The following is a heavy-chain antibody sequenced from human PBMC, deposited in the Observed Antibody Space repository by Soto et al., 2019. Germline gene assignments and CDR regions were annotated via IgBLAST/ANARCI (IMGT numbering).Heavy chain of an antibody. CDR2: ISVSGGST. D-gene: IGHD1-26*01. Sequence: GGSLRLSCAASGFTFSSYAMSWVRQAPGKGLEWVSAISVSGGSTHYADSVKGRFTISRDNSKNALYLQMNSLRAEDTAVYFCANDNPWELPRYYFHYWGQGTLVTV. J-gene: IGHJ4*02. CDR1: GFTFSSYA. CDR3: ANDNPWELPRYYFHY. V-gene: IGHV3-23*01.